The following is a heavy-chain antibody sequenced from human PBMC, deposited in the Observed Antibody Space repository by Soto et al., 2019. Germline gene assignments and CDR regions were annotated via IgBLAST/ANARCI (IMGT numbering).Heavy chain of an antibody. J-gene: IGHJ3*02. Sequence: QVQLVESGGGVVHPGRSLRLSCAASGFSFSYYVMHWVRQAPGKGLEWVAVIRYDGNNKYYADSVKGRFTISRDNSKNTLYLKMNNLRAEDTAVYYCARDRSLDDAFDIWGQGTMVTVSS. CDR1: GFSFSYYV. CDR2: IRYDGNNK. CDR3: ARDRSLDDAFDI. V-gene: IGHV3-33*01. D-gene: IGHD1-1*01.